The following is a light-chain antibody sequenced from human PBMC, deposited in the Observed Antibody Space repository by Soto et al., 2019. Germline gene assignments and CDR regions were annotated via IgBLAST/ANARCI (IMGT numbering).Light chain of an antibody. CDR2: DVS. CDR3: SSYTSSTTLGV. V-gene: IGLV2-14*01. J-gene: IGLJ1*01. Sequence: QLVSVSGSPGQSITISCTGTSSDVGGYNYVSWYQQHPGKAPKLMIYDVSNRPSGVSNRFSGSKSGNTASLTISGPQAEDEADYYCSSYTSSTTLGVFGTGTKVTVL. CDR1: SSDVGGYNY.